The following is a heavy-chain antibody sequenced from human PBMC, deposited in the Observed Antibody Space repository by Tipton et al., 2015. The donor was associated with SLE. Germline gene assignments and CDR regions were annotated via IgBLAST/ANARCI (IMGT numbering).Heavy chain of an antibody. J-gene: IGHJ4*02. Sequence: TLSLTCAVSGYSINSGYFWSWIRQPPGKGLEWIGEINHSGSTNYNPSLKSRVTISVDTSKNQFSLKLSSVTAADTAVYYCARGPPTIVGATLGLDSWGQGTLVTVSS. V-gene: IGHV4-34*01. CDR2: INHSGST. D-gene: IGHD1-26*01. CDR3: ARGPPTIVGATLGLDS. CDR1: GYSINSGYF.